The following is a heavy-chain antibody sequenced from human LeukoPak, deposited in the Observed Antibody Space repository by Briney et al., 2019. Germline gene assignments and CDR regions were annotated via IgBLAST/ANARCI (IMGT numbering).Heavy chain of an antibody. CDR1: GYTFTGYF. Sequence: GASVKLSCKASGYTFTGYFMHWVRQAPGQGLEWMGWINPNSGGTSYAQKFQGRVTMTRDTSISTAYMELSRLRSDDTAVYYCARGLYSGNGLGVFDYRGQGTLVTVSS. CDR3: ARGLYSGNGLGVFDY. CDR2: INPNSGGT. D-gene: IGHD5-12*01. J-gene: IGHJ4*02. V-gene: IGHV1-2*02.